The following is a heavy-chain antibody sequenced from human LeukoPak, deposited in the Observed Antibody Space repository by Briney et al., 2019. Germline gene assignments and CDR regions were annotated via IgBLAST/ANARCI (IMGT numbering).Heavy chain of an antibody. CDR1: GYSFTSYW. J-gene: IGHJ4*02. D-gene: IGHD2-15*01. V-gene: IGHV5-10-1*01. CDR2: IDPSDSYT. CDR3: ARQGFVVVVAAPDY. Sequence: GGSLKISCKGSGYSFTSYWISWVRQMPGKGLEWMGRIDPSDSYTNYSPSFQGHVTISADKSISTAYLQWSSLKASDTAMYYCARQGFVVVVAAPDYWGQGTLVTVSS.